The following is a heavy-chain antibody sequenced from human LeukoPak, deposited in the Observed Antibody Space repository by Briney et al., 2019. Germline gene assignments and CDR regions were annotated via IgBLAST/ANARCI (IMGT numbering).Heavy chain of an antibody. Sequence: ASVKVSCKASGYTFTSYYMHWVRIINPSGGSTSYAQKFQGRVTMTRDTSTSTAYMELRSLRSDDTAVYYCARDQGPYYYDSSGSGFDPWGQGTLVTVSS. CDR3: ARDQGPYYYDSSGSGFDP. J-gene: IGHJ5*02. CDR2: INPSGGST. CDR1: GYTFTSYY. V-gene: IGHV1-46*01. D-gene: IGHD3-22*01.